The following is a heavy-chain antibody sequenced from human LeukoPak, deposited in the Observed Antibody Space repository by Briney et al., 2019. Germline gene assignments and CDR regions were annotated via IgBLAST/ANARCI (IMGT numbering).Heavy chain of an antibody. J-gene: IGHJ4*02. CDR2: IYHSGST. CDR3: ARDGNDILTGYYNVDY. D-gene: IGHD3-9*01. Sequence: PSETLSLTCTVSGGSISSSSYYWGWIRQPPGKGLEWIGSIYHSGSTYYNPSLKSRVTISVDTSKNQFSLKLSSVTAADTAVYYCARDGNDILTGYYNVDYWGQGTLVTVSS. CDR1: GGSISSSSYY. V-gene: IGHV4-39*07.